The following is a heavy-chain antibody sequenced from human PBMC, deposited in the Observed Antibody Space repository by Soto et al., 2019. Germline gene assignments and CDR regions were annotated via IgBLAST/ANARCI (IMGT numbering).Heavy chain of an antibody. CDR3: ARDTTGYGTGGRCYHLDY. CDR2: IKPSDGST. D-gene: IGHD2-15*01. V-gene: IGHV1-46*01. J-gene: IGHJ4*02. Sequence: ASVKVSCTASGYTPTSYNMHWVRHAPVQGLEWMGIIKPSDGSTMYAQKFQGRVTMTRDTPTSTVYMELSSLRSEDTAVHHCARDTTGYGTGGRCYHLDYWGQGTLVTVSS. CDR1: GYTPTSYN.